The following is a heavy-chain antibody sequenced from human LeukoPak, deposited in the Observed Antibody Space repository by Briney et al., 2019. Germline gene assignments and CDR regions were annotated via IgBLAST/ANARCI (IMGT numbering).Heavy chain of an antibody. CDR3: ARRTLCCGERFDP. V-gene: IGHV4-39*07. J-gene: IGHJ5*02. CDR1: GGSISSSGYY. CDR2: IYYTGST. Sequence: SETLSLTCTVSGGSISSSGYYWGWIRQPPGKGLEWIGSIYYTGSTYYNPSLKSRVIISVDTSKNQFSLKLSSVTAADTAVYYCARRTLCCGERFDPWGQGTLVTVSS. D-gene: IGHD3-16*01.